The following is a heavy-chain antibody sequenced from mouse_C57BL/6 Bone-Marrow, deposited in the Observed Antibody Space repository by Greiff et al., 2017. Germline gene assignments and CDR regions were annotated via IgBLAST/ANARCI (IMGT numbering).Heavy chain of an antibody. CDR3: ATNYVDY. V-gene: IGHV1-82*01. J-gene: IGHJ2*01. CDR2: IYPGDGDT. CDR1: GYAFSSSW. Sequence: QVQLQQSGPELVKPGASVKISCTASGYAFSSSWMNWVKQRPGKGLEWIGRIYPGDGDTNYNGKFKGKATLTADKSSSTAYMQLSSLTSEDSAVYFCATNYVDYWGQGTTLTVSS.